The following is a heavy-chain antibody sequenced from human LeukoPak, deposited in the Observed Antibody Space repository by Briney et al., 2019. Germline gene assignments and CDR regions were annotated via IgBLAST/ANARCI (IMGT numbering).Heavy chain of an antibody. Sequence: PGGSLRLSCAASGFTFSSYAMSWVRQAPGKGLEWVSAMSGDEDYTYYADSVKGRFTISRDNSKTTLYLQLDSLRAEDTAIYYCAKEVLDYKIPYWYFDLWGLGTLVTVSS. CDR1: GFTFSSYA. CDR2: MSGDEDYT. CDR3: AKEVLDYKIPYWYFDL. V-gene: IGHV3-23*01. D-gene: IGHD4-11*01. J-gene: IGHJ2*01.